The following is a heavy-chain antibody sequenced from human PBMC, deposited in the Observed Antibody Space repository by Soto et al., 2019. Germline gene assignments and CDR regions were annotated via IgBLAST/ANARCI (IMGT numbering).Heavy chain of an antibody. CDR2: INWKSDI. CDR1: GFTFDDNA. D-gene: IGHD3-16*01. V-gene: IGHV3-9*01. J-gene: IGHJ4*02. Sequence: GGSLRLSCAVSGFTFDDNAMPWVRQAPEKGLEWGSGINWKSDIGYADSVKGRFTISRDNAENSLYLQTNSLRAEDTALYYCAISQDRGGSTTFIYWGQGTQVTVSS. CDR3: AISQDRGGSTTFIY.